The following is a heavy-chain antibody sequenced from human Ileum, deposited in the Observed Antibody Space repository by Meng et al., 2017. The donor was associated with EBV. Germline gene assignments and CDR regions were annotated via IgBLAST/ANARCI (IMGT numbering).Heavy chain of an antibody. D-gene: IGHD1-26*01. CDR1: GGSFSSRKYY. CDR2: IYYSGTT. CDR3: ASRELAPFDY. V-gene: IGHV4-39*07. Sequence: LLLQAPGTGLVNPPQTLSITCLVAGGSFSSRKYYWGWIRQPPGKALEWIASIYYSGTTYYNPSLQSRVSISVDKSKNQVSLNMTSMTAADTAVYYCASRELAPFDYWGQGTLVTVSS. J-gene: IGHJ4*02.